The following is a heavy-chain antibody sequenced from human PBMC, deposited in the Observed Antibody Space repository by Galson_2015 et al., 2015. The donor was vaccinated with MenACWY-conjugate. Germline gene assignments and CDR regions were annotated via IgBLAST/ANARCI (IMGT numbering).Heavy chain of an antibody. CDR2: ISTRSST. V-gene: IGHV3-11*06. Sequence: SLRLSCAASGFTFSDYYMSWVRQAPGKGLECVSYISTRSSTNYADSVQGRFTISRDNAKNSVYLQMDSLRAEDTAVYYCARFPRTPGKYPDYWGQGTTVTVSS. CDR1: GFTFSDYY. J-gene: IGHJ4*02. D-gene: IGHD1-14*01. CDR3: ARFPRTPGKYPDY.